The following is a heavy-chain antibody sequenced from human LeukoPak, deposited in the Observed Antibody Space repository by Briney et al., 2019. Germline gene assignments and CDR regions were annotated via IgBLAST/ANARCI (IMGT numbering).Heavy chain of an antibody. Sequence: GGSLRLSCAASGFTVSSNYMSWVRQAPGKGLEWVSVIYGGGSTYYADSVKGRFTVSRDNSKNTLYLQMNSLTAEDTAVYYCARSSGWYNWFDPWGQGTLVTVSS. D-gene: IGHD6-19*01. CDR2: IYGGGST. J-gene: IGHJ5*02. CDR3: ARSSGWYNWFDP. V-gene: IGHV3-66*01. CDR1: GFTVSSNY.